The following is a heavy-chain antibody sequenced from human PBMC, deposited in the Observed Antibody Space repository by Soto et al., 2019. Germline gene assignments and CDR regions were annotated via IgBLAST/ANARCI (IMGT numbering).Heavy chain of an antibody. CDR1: GGSISSYY. CDR2: IYYSGST. CDR3: ARYSRGSYHYYGMDV. V-gene: IGHV4-59*01. J-gene: IGHJ6*02. Sequence: SETLSITCTVSGGSISSYYWSWIRQPPGKGLEWIGYIYYSGSTNYNPSLKSRVTISVDTSKNQFSLKLSSVTAADTAVYYCARYSRGSYHYYGMDVWGQGTTVTVFS. D-gene: IGHD1-26*01.